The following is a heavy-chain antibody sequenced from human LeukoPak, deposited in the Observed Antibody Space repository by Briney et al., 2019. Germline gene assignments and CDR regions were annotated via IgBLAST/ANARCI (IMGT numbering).Heavy chain of an antibody. CDR2: IYNSGSA. CDR1: GGSISAYY. Sequence: SETLSLTCTVSGGSISAYYWSWIRQPPGKGLEWIGYIYNSGSANYNPSLQSRATILIDTSKKQFSLKVSSVTAADTAVYYCAREAAVGTGGFDYWGQGTLVTVSS. D-gene: IGHD6-13*01. J-gene: IGHJ4*02. CDR3: AREAAVGTGGFDY. V-gene: IGHV4-59*01.